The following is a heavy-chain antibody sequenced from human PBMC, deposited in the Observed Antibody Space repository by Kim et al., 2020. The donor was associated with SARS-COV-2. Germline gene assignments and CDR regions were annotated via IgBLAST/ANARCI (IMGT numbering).Heavy chain of an antibody. D-gene: IGHD3-10*01. CDR1: GFTFNNYA. J-gene: IGHJ4*02. Sequence: GGSLRLSCAASGFTFNNYAMHWVRQAPGKGLEWVAVISHDGGTQYYSDSVQGRFSISRDNSKNTLYLQMNSLRPEDTAAYYCARDMFRGVDYWGQGTLVTVSS. CDR2: ISHDGGTQ. CDR3: ARDMFRGVDY. V-gene: IGHV3-30*04.